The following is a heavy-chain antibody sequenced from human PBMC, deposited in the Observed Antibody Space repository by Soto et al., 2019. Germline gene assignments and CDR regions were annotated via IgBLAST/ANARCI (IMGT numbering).Heavy chain of an antibody. J-gene: IGHJ4*02. CDR1: GGSISSYY. CDR2: IYHTGSS. CDR3: TRRPYYYDNSGYSPSDD. D-gene: IGHD3-22*01. V-gene: IGHV4-59*12. Sequence: SETLSLTCTVSGGSISSYYWSWIRQPPGKGLEWIGEIYHTGSSNYNPSLKSRVTISVDKSKNQFSLKLSAVAAADTAVYYCTRRPYYYDNSGYSPSDDWGPGTLVTVSS.